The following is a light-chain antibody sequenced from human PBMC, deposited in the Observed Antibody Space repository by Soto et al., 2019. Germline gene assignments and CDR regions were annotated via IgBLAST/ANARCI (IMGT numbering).Light chain of an antibody. J-gene: IGKJ2*01. CDR3: QQCNSPYT. V-gene: IGKV1-13*02. Sequence: AIQLTQSPSSLSASVGDRVTITCRASQGISSAVAWYQQKPGKPPKLLMYDASSLESGVPPRFSGSGSGTDFTLSISSLQPEDFATYYCQQCNSPYTFGQGTKLEIK. CDR2: DAS. CDR1: QGISSA.